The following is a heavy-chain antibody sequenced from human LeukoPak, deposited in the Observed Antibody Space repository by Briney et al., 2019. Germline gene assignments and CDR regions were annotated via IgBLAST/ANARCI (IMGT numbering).Heavy chain of an antibody. V-gene: IGHV3-53*01. CDR1: GFTVSSNY. Sequence: GGSLRLSCAASGFTVSSNYMSWVRQAPAKGLQWVSVIYSGGDTEYAGSVKGRFIISRDNSKNTLYLQMNSLRAEDTAVYYCARVGGADSDYYYYMDVWGKGTTVTVSS. J-gene: IGHJ6*03. CDR2: IYSGGDT. D-gene: IGHD2-21*02. CDR3: ARVGGADSDYYYYMDV.